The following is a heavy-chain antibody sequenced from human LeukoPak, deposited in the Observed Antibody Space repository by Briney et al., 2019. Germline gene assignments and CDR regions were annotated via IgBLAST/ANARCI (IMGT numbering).Heavy chain of an antibody. V-gene: IGHV1-18*01. J-gene: IGHJ6*03. Sequence: ASVKVSCKASGYTFTSYGISWVRQAPGQGLEWMGWISAYNGNTNYAQKLQGRVTMTTDTSTSTAYTELRSLRSDDTAVYYCARRVWLWDNYYYYYMDVWGKGTTVTVSS. D-gene: IGHD5-12*01. CDR3: ARRVWLWDNYYYYYMDV. CDR1: GYTFTSYG. CDR2: ISAYNGNT.